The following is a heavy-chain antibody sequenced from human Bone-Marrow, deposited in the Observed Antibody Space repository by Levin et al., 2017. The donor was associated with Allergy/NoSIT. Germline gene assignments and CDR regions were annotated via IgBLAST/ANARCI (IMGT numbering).Heavy chain of an antibody. V-gene: IGHV3-7*01. CDR3: AVSSGWSRPFDY. CDR1: GFTVSSYW. Sequence: GGSLRLSCAASGFTVSSYWMSWVRQAPGKGLEWVANIKQDGSEKYYVDSVKGRFTISRDNAKNSLYLQMNSLRAEDTAVYYCAVSSGWSRPFDYWGQGTLVTVSS. J-gene: IGHJ4*02. D-gene: IGHD6-19*01. CDR2: IKQDGSEK.